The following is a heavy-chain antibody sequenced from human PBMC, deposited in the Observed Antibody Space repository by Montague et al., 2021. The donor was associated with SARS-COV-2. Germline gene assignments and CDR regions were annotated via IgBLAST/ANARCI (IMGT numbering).Heavy chain of an antibody. CDR1: NASITTSNW. Sequence: SETLSLTCTVSNASITTSNWCTWVRQAPGKGLEWVGEIHHSGTLNYNPSPKSRVTISVDTSKNHFSLNLNSVTAADTALYFCARRIRITVFRGVPLTTHSLESWGQGIMVTVSS. V-gene: IGHV4/OR15-8*01. CDR3: ARRIRITVFRGVPLTTHSLES. D-gene: IGHD3-10*01. CDR2: IHHSGTL. J-gene: IGHJ4*02.